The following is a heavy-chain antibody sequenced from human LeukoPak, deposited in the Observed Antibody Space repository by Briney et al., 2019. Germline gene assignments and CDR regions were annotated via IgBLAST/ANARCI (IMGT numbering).Heavy chain of an antibody. J-gene: IGHJ6*04. V-gene: IGHV3-7*01. Sequence: GGSLRLSCAASGFTFSSYWMNWVRQAPGKGLEWVANINQDGSEKYYVDSVKGRFTISRDNAKNSLYLQMNSLRAEDTAVYYCAELGITMIGGVWGKGTTVTISS. CDR3: AELGITMIGGV. CDR2: INQDGSEK. D-gene: IGHD3-10*02. CDR1: GFTFSSYW.